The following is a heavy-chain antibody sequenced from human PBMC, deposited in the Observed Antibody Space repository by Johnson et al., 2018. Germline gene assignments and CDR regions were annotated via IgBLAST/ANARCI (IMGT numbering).Heavy chain of an antibody. J-gene: IGHJ6*02. V-gene: IGHV3-23*04. CDR1: GFTFSSYS. CDR2: SAGSGTPT. Sequence: VQLVESGRGLVQPGGSLRLSCAASGFTFSSYSMSWVRQAPGRGLEWVASSAGSGTPTLHADSVKGRLTIHRDNSKNPGFLQMDSLRAEDTALYYCGRGGNGGSGTKFYFFYNGMDVWGQGTTVTVSS. CDR3: GRGGNGGSGTKFYFFYNGMDV. D-gene: IGHD6-25*01.